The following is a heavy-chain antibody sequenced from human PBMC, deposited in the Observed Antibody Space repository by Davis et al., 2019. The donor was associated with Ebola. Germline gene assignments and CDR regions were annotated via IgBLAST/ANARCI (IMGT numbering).Heavy chain of an antibody. J-gene: IGHJ5*02. Sequence: PSETLSLTCNVSGGSISPYYWNWIRQSPGKGLEWIGYIYYSGSTNYNPSLKSRVTISVDSSKNQFSLKLDSVTAADTAVYYCARLRIAAAGYDHWGQGALVTVSS. CDR3: ARLRIAAAGYDH. V-gene: IGHV4-59*08. CDR2: IYYSGST. CDR1: GGSISPYY. D-gene: IGHD6-13*01.